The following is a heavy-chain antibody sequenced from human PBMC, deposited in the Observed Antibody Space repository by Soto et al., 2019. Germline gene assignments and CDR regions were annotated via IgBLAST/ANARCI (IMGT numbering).Heavy chain of an antibody. CDR1: EFNFSRSS. J-gene: IGHJ6*02. CDR3: ARGMKTAAFYGMYV. D-gene: IGHD2-2*01. Sequence: GSLRLSCAASEFNFSRSSMNWVRQAPGKGLEWVASISTSSNLIYYEDSVKGRFTVSRDNTKNSMYLQMISLRAEDTAIYYSARGMKTAAFYGMYVWGQGTTVTVSS. V-gene: IGHV3-21*01. CDR2: ISTSSNLI.